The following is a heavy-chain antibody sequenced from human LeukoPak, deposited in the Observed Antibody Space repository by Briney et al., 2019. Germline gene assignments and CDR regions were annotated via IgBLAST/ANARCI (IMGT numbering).Heavy chain of an antibody. V-gene: IGHV3-33*01. Sequence: GRSLRLSCAASGFTFSSYGMHWVRQAPGKGLEWVAVIWYDGSNKYYADSVKGRFTISRDNSKNTLYLQMNSLRAEDTAVYYCARDNYGSGSYYIDYWGQGTLVTVSS. CDR2: IWYDGSNK. J-gene: IGHJ4*02. CDR1: GFTFSSYG. CDR3: ARDNYGSGSYYIDY. D-gene: IGHD3-10*01.